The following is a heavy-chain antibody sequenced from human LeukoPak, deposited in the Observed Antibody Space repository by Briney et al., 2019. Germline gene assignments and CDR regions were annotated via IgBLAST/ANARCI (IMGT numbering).Heavy chain of an antibody. CDR3: ARNSRVASTSGLNY. D-gene: IGHD4-23*01. CDR2: ITPIFGAA. J-gene: IGHJ4*02. Sequence: SVKVSCKASGYTFTGYYMHWVRQAPGQGLEWMGEITPIFGAANYAQTFQGRVTITADESTSTVFMELSSLRSDDTAFYYCARNSRVASTSGLNYWGQGTLVTVSS. V-gene: IGHV1-69*13. CDR1: GYTFTGYY.